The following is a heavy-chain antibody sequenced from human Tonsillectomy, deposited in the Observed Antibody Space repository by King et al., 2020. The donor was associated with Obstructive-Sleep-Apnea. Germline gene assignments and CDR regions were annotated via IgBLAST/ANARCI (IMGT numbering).Heavy chain of an antibody. D-gene: IGHD3-10*01. Sequence: QLQESGPGLVKPSETLSLTCTVSGGSFSSHYWTWIRQPPGKGLEWIGYIYYSGSTNYNPSLKSRVTISLDTSKNQFSLKLSSVTAADTAVYYCARRNPGGSGTYYNGGLDYWGQGTLVTVSS. V-gene: IGHV4-59*11. CDR2: IYYSGST. CDR3: ARRNPGGSGTYYNGGLDY. J-gene: IGHJ4*02. CDR1: GGSFSSHY.